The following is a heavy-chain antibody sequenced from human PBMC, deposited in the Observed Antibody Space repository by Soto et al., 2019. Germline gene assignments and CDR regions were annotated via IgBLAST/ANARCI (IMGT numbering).Heavy chain of an antibody. J-gene: IGHJ4*02. V-gene: IGHV3-23*01. CDR1: GFTFSNYA. Sequence: PGGSLRLSCAASGFTFSNYAMSWVLQAPGKGLEWVSTISGNGGSTYYADSVKGRFTISRDNSKNMLFLQINSLRDDDSAVYYCAKRPASIITFDYWGQGTPVTVSS. D-gene: IGHD2-2*01. CDR3: AKRPASIITFDY. CDR2: ISGNGGST.